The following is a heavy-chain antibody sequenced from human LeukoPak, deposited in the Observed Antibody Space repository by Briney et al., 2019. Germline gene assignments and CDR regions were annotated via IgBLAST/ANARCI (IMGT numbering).Heavy chain of an antibody. V-gene: IGHV1-46*01. CDR3: ARDLSAYYDSRYAFDI. J-gene: IGHJ3*02. CDR2: INPSGGST. D-gene: IGHD3-22*01. CDR1: GYTFTSYY. Sequence: ASVKVSCKASGYTFTSYYMHWVRQAPGQGLEWMGIINPSGGSTSYAQKFQGRVTMTRYTSTSTVYMELSSLRSEDTAVYYCARDLSAYYDSRYAFDIWGQGTMVTVSS.